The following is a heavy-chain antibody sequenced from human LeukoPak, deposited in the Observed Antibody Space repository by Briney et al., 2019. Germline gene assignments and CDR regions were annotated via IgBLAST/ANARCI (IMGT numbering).Heavy chain of an antibody. Sequence: SETLSLTCAVYGGSFSTYYWNWIRQPPGKGLEWIGYFSYSGSTNHNPSLKGRVTISGDTSKNQFSLKLSSVTAADTAFYYCARTYSSSLVFDYWGQGTLITVSS. CDR3: ARTYSSSLVFDY. V-gene: IGHV4-59*01. CDR1: GGSFSTYY. D-gene: IGHD6-6*01. CDR2: FSYSGST. J-gene: IGHJ4*02.